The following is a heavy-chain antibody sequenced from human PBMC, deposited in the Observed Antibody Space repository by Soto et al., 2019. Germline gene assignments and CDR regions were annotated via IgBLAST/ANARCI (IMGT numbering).Heavy chain of an antibody. CDR2: ISWNSGSI. V-gene: IGHV3-9*01. D-gene: IGHD6-19*01. CDR3: AKGPNDSSGWYTDAFDI. Sequence: EVQLVESGGGLVQPGRSLRLSCAASGFTFDDYAMHWVRQAPGKGLEWVSGISWNSGSIGYAASVKGRFPISRDNAKNSLYLQMNSLMAEDTALYSCAKGPNDSSGWYTDAFDIWGQGTMVTVSS. CDR1: GFTFDDYA. J-gene: IGHJ3*02.